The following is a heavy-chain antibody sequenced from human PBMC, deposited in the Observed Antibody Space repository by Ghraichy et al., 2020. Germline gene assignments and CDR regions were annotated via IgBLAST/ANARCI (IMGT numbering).Heavy chain of an antibody. CDR3: AKDQGYYDFWNGWGKTDAFDI. D-gene: IGHD3-3*01. CDR2: ISGSDST. J-gene: IGHJ3*02. Sequence: GGSLRLSCAASGFSFSSYVISWVRQAPGEGLEWVSAISGSDSTYYADSVKGRFTISRDNSKNTLYLQMNSLRAEDTALYYCAKDQGYYDFWNGWGKTDAFDIWGQGTMVTVSS. V-gene: IGHV3-23*01. CDR1: GFSFSSYV.